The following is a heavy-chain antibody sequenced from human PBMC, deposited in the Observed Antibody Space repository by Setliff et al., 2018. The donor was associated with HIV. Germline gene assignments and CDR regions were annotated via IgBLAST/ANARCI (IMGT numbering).Heavy chain of an antibody. Sequence: PSETLSLTCAVSGGSIGSGGFYWSWIRQAAGKGLEWIGRIYSSGSTTYNPSLKGRVTMSVDTSKNQFSLKLSSVTAADTAVYYCARGATREFIVGATIFDYWGQGTLVTVSS. CDR1: GGSIGSGGFY. D-gene: IGHD1-26*01. J-gene: IGHJ4*02. V-gene: IGHV4-61*02. CDR3: ARGATREFIVGATIFDY. CDR2: IYSSGST.